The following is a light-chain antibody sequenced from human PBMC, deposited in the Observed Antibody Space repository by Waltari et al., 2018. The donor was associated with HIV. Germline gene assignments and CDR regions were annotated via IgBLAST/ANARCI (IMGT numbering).Light chain of an antibody. J-gene: IGLJ3*02. CDR2: EVS. Sequence: QSALTQPASVSGSPGQSITIPCTGINSDVGGYTFVSWYQQHPGRAPKLLIYEVSYRPSSVSTRFSGSMSGDTASLTISGLQAEDEADYYCSSYTSTWGVFGGGTKLTVL. V-gene: IGLV2-14*01. CDR3: SSYTSTWGV. CDR1: NSDVGGYTF.